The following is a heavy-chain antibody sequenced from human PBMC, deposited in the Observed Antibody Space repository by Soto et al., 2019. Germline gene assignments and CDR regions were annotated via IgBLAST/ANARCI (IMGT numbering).Heavy chain of an antibody. Sequence: QVQLVQSGAEVKEPGSSVKVSCKASGGTFADFIMNWVRQTPGQGLEWMGGIVPRFGTATYAEKFKGRVTISATGSTSTAYMELTSLRSEDTAVYYCARNGTYSSSLSQYSGMDVWGQGTTVTVS. V-gene: IGHV1-69*01. CDR3: ARNGTYSSSLSQYSGMDV. CDR2: IVPRFGTA. D-gene: IGHD6-6*01. CDR1: GGTFADFI. J-gene: IGHJ6*02.